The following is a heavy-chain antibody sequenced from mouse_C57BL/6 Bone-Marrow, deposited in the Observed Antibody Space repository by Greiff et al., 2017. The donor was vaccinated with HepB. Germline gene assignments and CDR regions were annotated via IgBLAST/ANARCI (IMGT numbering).Heavy chain of an antibody. D-gene: IGHD2-4*01. CDR3: ARFFDYDPYFDY. V-gene: IGHV1-81*01. J-gene: IGHJ2*01. CDR1: GYTFTSYG. Sequence: VKLMESGAELARPGASVKLSCKASGYTFTSYGISWVKQRTGQGLEWIGEIYPRSGNTYYNEKFKGKATLTADKSSSTAYLELRSLTSEDSAVYFCARFFDYDPYFDYWGQGTTLTVSS. CDR2: IYPRSGNT.